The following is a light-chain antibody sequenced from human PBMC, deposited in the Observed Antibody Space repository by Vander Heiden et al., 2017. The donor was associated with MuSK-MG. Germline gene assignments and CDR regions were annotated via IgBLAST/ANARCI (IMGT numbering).Light chain of an antibody. CDR3: QMCSNWPQT. CDR2: DGS. V-gene: IGKV3-11*01. J-gene: IGKJ1*01. Sequence: IALTQSPAPLSLFPGERATLPCRASQSVGSSLPRYQQNLGQAPSLLIYDGSSRAPAIPARFRGRASATDFTLTISILEPEHIAVYYCQMCSNWPQTFGQGTKVEIK. CDR1: QSVGSS.